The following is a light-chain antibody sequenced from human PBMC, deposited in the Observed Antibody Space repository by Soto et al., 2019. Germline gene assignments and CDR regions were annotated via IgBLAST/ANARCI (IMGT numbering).Light chain of an antibody. V-gene: IGKV3-11*01. CDR1: QGVSSY. CDR3: QQCGNWPLT. CDR2: DAS. J-gene: IGKJ4*01. Sequence: EIVMTQSPATLSVSLGERATLSCRASQGVSSYLAWYQQKPGQAPRLLIYDASNRATGIPARFSGSGSGTDFTLTISSLEPEDFAVYYCQQCGNWPLTFGGGTKVDIK.